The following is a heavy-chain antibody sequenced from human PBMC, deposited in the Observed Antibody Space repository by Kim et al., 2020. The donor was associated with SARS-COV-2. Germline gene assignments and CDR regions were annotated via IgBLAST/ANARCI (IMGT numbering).Heavy chain of an antibody. D-gene: IGHD3-3*01. J-gene: IGHJ4*02. V-gene: IGHV1-18*01. CDR3: ARDRVVNTPQLDY. Sequence: YAQKLQGRVTMTTDTSTSTAYMELRSLRSDDTAVYYCARDRVVNTPQLDYWGQGTLVTVSS.